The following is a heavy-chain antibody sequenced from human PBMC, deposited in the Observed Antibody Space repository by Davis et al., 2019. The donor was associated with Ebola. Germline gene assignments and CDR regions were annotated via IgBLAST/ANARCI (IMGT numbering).Heavy chain of an antibody. Sequence: GESLKISCAASGFTFSNAWMSWVRQAPGKGLEWVAVISYDGSNKYYADSVKGRFTISRDNSKNTLYLQMNSLRAEDTAVYYCAKGTYSNSWGQGTLVTVSS. D-gene: IGHD6-13*01. J-gene: IGHJ4*02. CDR3: AKGTYSNS. V-gene: IGHV3-30*18. CDR1: GFTFSNAW. CDR2: ISYDGSNK.